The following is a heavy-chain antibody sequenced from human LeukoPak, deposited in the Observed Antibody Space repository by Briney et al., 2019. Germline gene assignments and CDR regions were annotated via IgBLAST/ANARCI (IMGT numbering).Heavy chain of an antibody. D-gene: IGHD2-15*01. CDR2: IKQDGSEK. V-gene: IGHV3-7*01. CDR1: GFTFSSYW. Sequence: GGSLRLSCAASGFTFSSYWMSWVRQAPGKGLEWVANIKQDGSEKYYVDSVKGRFTISRDNAKNSLYLQMNSLRAEDTAVYYCARDVNRGCSGGSCPLPWFDPWGQGTLVTVSS. CDR3: ARDVNRGCSGGSCPLPWFDP. J-gene: IGHJ5*02.